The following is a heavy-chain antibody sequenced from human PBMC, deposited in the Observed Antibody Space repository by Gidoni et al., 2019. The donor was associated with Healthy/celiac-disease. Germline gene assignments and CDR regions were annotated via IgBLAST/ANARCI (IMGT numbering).Heavy chain of an antibody. Sequence: EVQLVESGGGLVKPGGSLRLSCAASGFTFSNAWMSWVRQAPGKGLEWVGRIKSKTDGGTTDYAAPVKGRFTISRDDSKNTLYLQMNSLKTEDTAVYYCTTDPGSGWYFFDYWGQGTLVTVSS. CDR1: GFTFSNAW. V-gene: IGHV3-15*01. CDR2: IKSKTDGGTT. D-gene: IGHD6-19*01. CDR3: TTDPGSGWYFFDY. J-gene: IGHJ4*02.